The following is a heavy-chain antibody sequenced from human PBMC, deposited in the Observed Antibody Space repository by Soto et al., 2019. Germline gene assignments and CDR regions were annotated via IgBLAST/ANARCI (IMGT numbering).Heavy chain of an antibody. CDR2: ISSSGSTI. J-gene: IGHJ6*02. CDR3: ARDIVVVPAASYYYYGMDV. Sequence: GGSLRLSCAASGFTFSDYYMSWIRQAPGKGLEWVSYISSSGSTIYYADSVKGRFTISRDNAKNSLYLQMNSLRAEDTAVYYCARDIVVVPAASYYYYGMDVWGQGTTVTV. CDR1: GFTFSDYY. D-gene: IGHD2-2*01. V-gene: IGHV3-11*01.